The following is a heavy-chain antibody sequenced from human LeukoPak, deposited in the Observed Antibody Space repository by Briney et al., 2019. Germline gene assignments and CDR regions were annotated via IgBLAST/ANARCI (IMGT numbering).Heavy chain of an antibody. CDR1: GFTFRSYE. V-gene: IGHV3-48*03. Sequence: GGSLRLSCAASGFTFRSYEMNWVRQAPGKGLEWVSYISSSGSTIYYADSVKGRFTISRDNAKNSLYLQMNSLRAEDTAVYYCARADYGDYGFDYWGQGTLVTVSS. D-gene: IGHD4-17*01. CDR2: ISSSGSTI. CDR3: ARADYGDYGFDY. J-gene: IGHJ4*02.